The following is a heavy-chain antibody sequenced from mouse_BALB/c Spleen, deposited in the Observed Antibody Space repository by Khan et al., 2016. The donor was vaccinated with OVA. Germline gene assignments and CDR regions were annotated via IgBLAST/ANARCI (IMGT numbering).Heavy chain of an antibody. Sequence: QVQLKESGPGLVAPSQSLSITCTVSGFSLTNYGVTWVRQPPGKGLERLGVLWGDGSTNYHSALISRLSISKDNSTSQIFIKQNSLQTHNTATYYCAKWGTWYYAMDYWGQGTSVTVSS. CDR3: AKWGTWYYAMDY. V-gene: IGHV2-3*01. D-gene: IGHD3-3*01. CDR2: LWGDGST. J-gene: IGHJ4*01. CDR1: GFSLTNYG.